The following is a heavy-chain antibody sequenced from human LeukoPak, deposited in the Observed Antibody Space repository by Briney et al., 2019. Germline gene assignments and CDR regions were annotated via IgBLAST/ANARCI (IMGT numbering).Heavy chain of an antibody. CDR3: ARDDYGDPDY. D-gene: IGHD4-17*01. CDR2: ISAYNGNT. V-gene: IGHV1-18*04. J-gene: IGHJ4*02. CDR1: GYTFTGYY. Sequence: ASVKVSCKASGYTFTGYYMHWVRQAPGQGLEWMGWISAYNGNTNYAQKLQGRVTMTTDTSTSTAYMELRSLRSDDTAVYYCARDDYGDPDYWGQGTLVTVSS.